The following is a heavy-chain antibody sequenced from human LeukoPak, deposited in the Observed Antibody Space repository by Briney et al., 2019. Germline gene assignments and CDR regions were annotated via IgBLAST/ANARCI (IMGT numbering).Heavy chain of an antibody. D-gene: IGHD6-13*01. V-gene: IGHV3-66*01. CDR3: AKVGYSSSWYGY. CDR1: GLTVSSNY. CDR2: MYSGGST. J-gene: IGHJ4*02. Sequence: GGSLRLSCAASGLTVSSNYMSWVRQAPGKRLEWVSVMYSGGSTYYADSVKGRFTISRDNSKNTLYLQMNSLRAEDTAVYYCAKVGYSSSWYGYWGQGTLVTVSS.